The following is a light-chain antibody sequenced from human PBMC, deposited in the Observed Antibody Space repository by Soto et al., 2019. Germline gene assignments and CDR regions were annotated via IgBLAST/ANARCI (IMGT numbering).Light chain of an antibody. Sequence: DIQMTQSPSSLSASVGDRVTITCQASQDRSNYLNWYQQKPGKAPKLLIYDASNLETGVPSRFSGSGSGTDFTFTIISLQPEDIATYYCQQYDNVPPNTFGQGTRLEIK. CDR3: QQYDNVPPNT. J-gene: IGKJ5*01. CDR1: QDRSNY. CDR2: DAS. V-gene: IGKV1-33*01.